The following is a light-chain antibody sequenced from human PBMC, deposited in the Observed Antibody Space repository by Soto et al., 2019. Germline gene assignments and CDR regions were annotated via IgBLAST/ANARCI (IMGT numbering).Light chain of an antibody. J-gene: IGKJ5*01. CDR1: QSISSSY. CDR2: GAS. V-gene: IGKV3-20*01. CDR3: QQSYSNPIT. Sequence: EIVLTQSPGTLSLSPGKRATLSCRASQSISSSYLAWYQQRPGQAPRLLIYGASSRATGIPDRFSGSGSGTAFTLTISNLQPEDFATYYCQQSYSNPITFGQGTRLE.